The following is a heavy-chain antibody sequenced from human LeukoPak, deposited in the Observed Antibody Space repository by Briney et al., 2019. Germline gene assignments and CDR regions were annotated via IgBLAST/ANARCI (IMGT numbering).Heavy chain of an antibody. CDR3: TREEIGYCSSTSCYHFDY. CDR1: GFTFGDYA. V-gene: IGHV3-49*04. CDR2: IRSKAYGGTT. Sequence: PGGSLRLSCTASGFTFGDYAMSWVRQAPGKGLEWVGFIRSKAYGGTTEYAASVKGRSTISRDDSKSIAYLQMNSLKTEDTAVYYCTREEIGYCSSTSCYHFDYWGQGTLVTVSS. J-gene: IGHJ4*02. D-gene: IGHD2-2*01.